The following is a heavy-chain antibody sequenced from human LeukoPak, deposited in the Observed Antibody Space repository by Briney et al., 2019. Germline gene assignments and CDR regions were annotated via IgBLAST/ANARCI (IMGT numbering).Heavy chain of an antibody. V-gene: IGHV5-51*01. J-gene: IGHJ4*02. CDR3: ARSGTIATRRNYIDY. CDR2: IYPGDSDT. Sequence: GQSLKISCHGSRYSFPSYWIGWVRQMPGKGLEWMRIIYPGDSDTRYSPSFEGEVTISADKSISTAYLQWSSLKASDTAMYYCARSGTIATRRNYIDYWGQGTLVTVSS. D-gene: IGHD6-6*01. CDR1: RYSFPSYW.